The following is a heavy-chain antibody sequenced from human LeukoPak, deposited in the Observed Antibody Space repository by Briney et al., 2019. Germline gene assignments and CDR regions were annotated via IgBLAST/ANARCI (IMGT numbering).Heavy chain of an antibody. V-gene: IGHV4-4*07. Sequence: PSETLSLTCTVSGGSISSHYWSWIRQPAGKGLEWIGRIYTSGSTNYNPSLKSRVTMSVDTSKNQFSLKLSSVTAADTAVYYCARDYIVAPGDRDAFDIWGQGTMVTVSS. CDR3: ARDYIVAPGDRDAFDI. D-gene: IGHD2-21*01. J-gene: IGHJ3*02. CDR1: GGSISSHY. CDR2: IYTSGST.